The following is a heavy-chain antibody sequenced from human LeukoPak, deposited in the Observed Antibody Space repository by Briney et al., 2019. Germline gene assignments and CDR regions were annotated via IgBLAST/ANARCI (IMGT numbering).Heavy chain of an antibody. Sequence: GGSLRLSCAASGFTFSSYGMSWVRQAPGKGLEWVSAISGSGGSTYYADSVKGRFTISRDNSKNTQSLQMNSLRAEDTAVYYCARRKGYYDSSGYQVWFDPWGQGTLVTVSS. CDR3: ARRKGYYDSSGYQVWFDP. V-gene: IGHV3-23*01. J-gene: IGHJ5*02. CDR2: ISGSGGST. CDR1: GFTFSSYG. D-gene: IGHD3-22*01.